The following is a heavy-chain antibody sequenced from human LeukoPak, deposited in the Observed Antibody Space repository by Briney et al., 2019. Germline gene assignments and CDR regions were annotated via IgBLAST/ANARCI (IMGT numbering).Heavy chain of an antibody. CDR1: GASIDSSSYY. J-gene: IGHJ4*02. D-gene: IGHD2-2*01. V-gene: IGHV4-39*07. CDR2: IHYSGRS. Sequence: SETLSLTCTVPGASIDSSSYYWGWIRQPPGKGLEWIASIHYSGRSYYNPSLKSRLTISVDTSRNQFSLNLNSVTAADTAMYFCARWFCSRGTCYYLDFWGLGTLVTVSS. CDR3: ARWFCSRGTCYYLDF.